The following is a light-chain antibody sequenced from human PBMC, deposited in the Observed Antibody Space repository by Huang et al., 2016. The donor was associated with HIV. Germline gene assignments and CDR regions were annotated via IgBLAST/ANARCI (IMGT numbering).Light chain of an antibody. CDR1: QSVSSS. J-gene: IGKJ3*01. CDR3: QQRSNWPLFT. CDR2: DTS. V-gene: IGKV3-11*01. Sequence: EIVLTQSPATLSLSPVERATLSCKASQSVSSSLAWYQQQPGQTPRLLIYDTSNRATGIPARFSGSESGTDFTLTISSLEPEDFAVYYCQQRSNWPLFTFGPGTKVDIK.